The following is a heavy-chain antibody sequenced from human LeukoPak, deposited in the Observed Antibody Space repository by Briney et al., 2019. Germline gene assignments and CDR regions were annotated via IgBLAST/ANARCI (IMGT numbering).Heavy chain of an antibody. D-gene: IGHD3-10*01. J-gene: IGHJ4*02. CDR1: GYTFTGYY. V-gene: IGHV1-2*02. CDR3: ARAFGSGSHYSFDY. CDR2: INPNSGGT. Sequence: ASVKVSCKASGYTFTGYYMHWVRQAPGQGLEWMGWINPNSGGTNYAQKFQGRVTMTRDTSISTAYMELSRLRSDDTAVYYCARAFGSGSHYSFDYWGQGTLVTVSS.